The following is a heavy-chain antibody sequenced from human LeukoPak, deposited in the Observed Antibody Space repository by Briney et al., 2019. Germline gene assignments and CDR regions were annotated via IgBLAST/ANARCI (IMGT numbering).Heavy chain of an antibody. J-gene: IGHJ4*02. Sequence: ASVKVSCKASGYTFTSYYMHWVRQAPGQGLEWMGIINPSGGSTSYAQKFQGRVTMTRDTSTSTVYMELSSLRSEDTAVYYCARDLSLLWFGELLPFDYWGQGTLVTVSS. CDR1: GYTFTSYY. V-gene: IGHV1-46*01. D-gene: IGHD3-10*01. CDR2: INPSGGST. CDR3: ARDLSLLWFGELLPFDY.